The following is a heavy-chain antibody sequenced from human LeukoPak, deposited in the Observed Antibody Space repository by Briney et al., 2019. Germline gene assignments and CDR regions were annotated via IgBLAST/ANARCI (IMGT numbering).Heavy chain of an antibody. J-gene: IGHJ4*02. CDR1: GFTFSSYS. CDR2: INHSGST. V-gene: IGHV4-34*01. D-gene: IGHD1-26*01. CDR3: ARGLGAKGY. Sequence: PGGSLRLSCEASGFTFSSYSMNWVRQAPGKGLEWIGEINHSGSTNYNPSLKSRVTISVDTSKNQFSLKLSSVTAADTAVYYCARGLGAKGYWGQGTLVTVSS.